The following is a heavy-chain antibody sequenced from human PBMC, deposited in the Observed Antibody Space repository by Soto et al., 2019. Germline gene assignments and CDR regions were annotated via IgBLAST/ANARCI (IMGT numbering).Heavy chain of an antibody. CDR3: ASGRGAAPAYFAF. Sequence: QVQLVESGGGLVKPGGSLRLSCAVSGFTFSDYYMTWIRQAPGKGLEWVSYISSSTSHTNYADSVKGRFTISRDNAKNSLFLQLTSLRAEDTAVYYWASGRGAAPAYFAFWGQGILVT. J-gene: IGHJ4*02. D-gene: IGHD1-26*01. V-gene: IGHV3-11*05. CDR2: ISSSTSHT. CDR1: GFTFSDYY.